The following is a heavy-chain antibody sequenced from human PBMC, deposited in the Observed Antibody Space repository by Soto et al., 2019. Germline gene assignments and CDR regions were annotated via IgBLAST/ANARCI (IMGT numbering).Heavy chain of an antibody. CDR3: ARVACTGGRCYYDY. CDR2: MNPNSGTT. V-gene: IGHV1-8*01. Sequence: QVQLVQSGAEVKKPGASVKVSCKASGYTFTSYDFNWVRQATGQGLEWLGWMNPNSGTTGYAQRFQGRVTMTRNTAISTADMELSSLRSEDTAMDYCARVACTGGRCYYDYWGQGTLVTVSS. D-gene: IGHD2-8*02. CDR1: GYTFTSYD. J-gene: IGHJ4*02.